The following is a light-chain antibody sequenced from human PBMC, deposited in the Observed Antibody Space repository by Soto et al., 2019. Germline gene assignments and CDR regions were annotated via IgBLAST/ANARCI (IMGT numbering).Light chain of an antibody. J-gene: IGLJ2*01. CDR3: SSYTSSSTVV. CDR1: SRDIGGYDY. Sequence: QSALTQPASVSGSPGQSITISCTGTSRDIGGYDYVSWYQQHPGKAPKFMIYDVSNRPSGVSNRFSGSKSGNTASLTISGLQAEDEADYYCSSYTSSSTVVFGGGTKLTVL. CDR2: DVS. V-gene: IGLV2-14*01.